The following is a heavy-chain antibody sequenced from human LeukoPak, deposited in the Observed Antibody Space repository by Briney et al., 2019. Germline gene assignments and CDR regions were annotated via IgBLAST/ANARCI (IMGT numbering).Heavy chain of an antibody. J-gene: IGHJ6*03. CDR3: ARSRDGYNWGVYYYYMDV. CDR2: IYTSGST. CDR1: GGSISSYY. D-gene: IGHD5-24*01. V-gene: IGHV4-4*07. Sequence: SETLSLTCTVSGGSISSYYWSWIRQPAGKGLEWIGRIYTSGSTNYNPSLKSRVTISVDTSKNQFSLKLSSVTAADTAVYYCARSRDGYNWGVYYYYMDVWGKGTTVTVSS.